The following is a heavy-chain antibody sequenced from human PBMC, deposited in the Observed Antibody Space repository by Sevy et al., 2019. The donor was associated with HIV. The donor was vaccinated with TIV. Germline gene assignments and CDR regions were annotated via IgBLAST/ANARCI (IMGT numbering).Heavy chain of an antibody. Sequence: RGSLRLSCAVSGFSFDSYGMTWVRQAPGKGLEWVSGISGSGTRTYYADSVKGRFSISRDNSKNRLYLQMNSLGSEDTGIYYCAKGGGGHYDPDEIGYYFYYYNMDVWGKGTTVNVSS. CDR3: AKGGGGHYDPDEIGYYFYYYNMDV. CDR1: GFSFDSYG. CDR2: ISGSGTRT. J-gene: IGHJ6*03. D-gene: IGHD3-22*01. V-gene: IGHV3-23*01.